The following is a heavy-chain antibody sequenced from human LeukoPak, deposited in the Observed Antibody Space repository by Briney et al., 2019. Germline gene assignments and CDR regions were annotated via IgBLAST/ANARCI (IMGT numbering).Heavy chain of an antibody. CDR2: ISGSGGST. J-gene: IGHJ3*02. CDR1: GFTFSSYA. D-gene: IGHD6-19*01. V-gene: IGHV3-23*01. CDR3: AKGTPSEQWLVDDAFDI. Sequence: GGSLRLSCAASGFTFSSYAMSWVRQAPGKGLEWVSAISGSGGSTYYADSVKGRCTISRDNSKNTLYLQMNSLRAEDTAVYYCAKGTPSEQWLVDDAFDIWGQGTMVTVSS.